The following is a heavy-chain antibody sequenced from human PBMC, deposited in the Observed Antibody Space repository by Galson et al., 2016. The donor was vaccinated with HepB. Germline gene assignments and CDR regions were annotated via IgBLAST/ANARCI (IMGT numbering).Heavy chain of an antibody. V-gene: IGHV3-30-3*01. CDR2: ITFDGSNK. J-gene: IGHJ4*02. CDR1: DSTFSRYA. D-gene: IGHD3-16*01. CDR3: ASNTYSYDKAGTHYVNFFHY. Sequence: SLRLSCAASDSTFSRYAMHWVRQSPDKGLEWVAVITFDGSNKYQADSMKGRSSISRDKSKNTLYLEMNSLRTEDAAVYYCASNTYSYDKAGTHYVNFFHYWGQGTRVTVSS.